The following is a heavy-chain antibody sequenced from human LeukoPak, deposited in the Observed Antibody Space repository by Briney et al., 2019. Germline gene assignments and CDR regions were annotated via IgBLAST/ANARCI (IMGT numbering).Heavy chain of an antibody. D-gene: IGHD6-19*01. J-gene: IGHJ4*02. Sequence: SVKVSCKASGYTFTSYGISWVRQAPGQGLEWMGGIIPIFGTANYAQKFQGRVTITTDESTSTAYMELSSLRSEDTAVYYCARDKAGTSLYFDYWGQGTLVTVSS. CDR3: ARDKAGTSLYFDY. V-gene: IGHV1-69*05. CDR1: GYTFTSYG. CDR2: IIPIFGTA.